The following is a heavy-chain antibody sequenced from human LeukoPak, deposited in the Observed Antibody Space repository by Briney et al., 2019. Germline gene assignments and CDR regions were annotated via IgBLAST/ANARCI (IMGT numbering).Heavy chain of an antibody. CDR1: GGSISSYY. J-gene: IGHJ4*02. V-gene: IGHV4-59*01. D-gene: IGHD3-10*01. CDR2: IYYSGST. CDR3: ARGGSRIWFGELGSSYYFDY. Sequence: SETLSLTCTVSGGSISSYYWSWIRQPPGKGLEWIGYIYYSGSTNYNPSLKSRVTISVDTSKNQFSLKLSSVTAADTAVYYCARGGSRIWFGELGSSYYFDYWGQGTLVTVSS.